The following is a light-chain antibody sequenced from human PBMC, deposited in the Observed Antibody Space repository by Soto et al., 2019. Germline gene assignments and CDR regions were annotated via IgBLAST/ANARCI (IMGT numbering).Light chain of an antibody. CDR1: QTVNNNY. Sequence: EIVLTQSPCTLSLSPGERATLSCWASQTVNNNYLAWYQQKPGQAPRLLIYGASSRAAGIPVRFSGSGSGTDFTLTISRLEPEDFAVYYCQQYTPALTFGGGTKVEIK. V-gene: IGKV3-20*01. CDR2: GAS. CDR3: QQYTPALT. J-gene: IGKJ4*01.